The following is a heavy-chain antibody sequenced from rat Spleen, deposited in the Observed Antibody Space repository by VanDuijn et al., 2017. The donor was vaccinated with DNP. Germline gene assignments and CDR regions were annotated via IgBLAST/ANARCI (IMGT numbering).Heavy chain of an antibody. CDR3: ARLNYGRYY. Sequence: EVQLVESGGGPVQPGRSLKLSCVASGFIFSNFWMTWVRQAPTKGLEWVATIRYDGSSTYCPDSVKGRFTISRDNAKNTQYLQMDSLRSEDTATYYCARLNYGRYYWGQGTLVTVSS. V-gene: IGHV5-29*01. CDR2: IRYDGSST. D-gene: IGHD1-11*01. J-gene: IGHJ3*01. CDR1: GFIFSNFW.